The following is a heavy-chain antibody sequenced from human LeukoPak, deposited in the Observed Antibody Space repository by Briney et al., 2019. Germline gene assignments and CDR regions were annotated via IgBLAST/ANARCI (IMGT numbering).Heavy chain of an antibody. CDR3: ARDAGVHYDYVWGSYRYTIFDY. CDR2: ISSSGSTI. D-gene: IGHD3-16*02. J-gene: IGHJ4*02. V-gene: IGHV3-11*01. Sequence: GGSLRLSCAASGFTFSSYAMSWIRQAPGKGLEWVSYISSSGSTIYYADSVKGRFTISRDNAKNSLYLQMNSLRAEDTAVYYCARDAGVHYDYVWGSYRYTIFDYWGQGTLVTVSS. CDR1: GFTFSSYA.